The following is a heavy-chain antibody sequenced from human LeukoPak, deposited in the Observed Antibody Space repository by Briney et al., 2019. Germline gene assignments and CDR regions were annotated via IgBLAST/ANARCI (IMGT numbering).Heavy chain of an antibody. J-gene: IGHJ4*02. CDR2: INPDGSDT. D-gene: IGHD5-24*01. CDR3: GRVGGYNALEY. V-gene: IGHV3-74*01. Sequence: PGGSLRLSCAASGFTFSGSWLHWVRQAPGKGLVWVSRINPDGSDTNYAGSVKGRFTISRDNTKNSLFLQMDSLRAEETAVYYCGRVGGYNALEYWGEGTLVTVSS. CDR1: GFTFSGSW.